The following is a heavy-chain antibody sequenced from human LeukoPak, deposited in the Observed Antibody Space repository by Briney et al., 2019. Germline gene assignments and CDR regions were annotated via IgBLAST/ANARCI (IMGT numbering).Heavy chain of an antibody. J-gene: IGHJ4*02. CDR2: IKEDGSEK. CDR1: GFTFSSYW. CDR3: ARGGGRHVEY. Sequence: GGSLRLSCAASGFTFSSYWMSWVRQAPGKGLEWVANIKEDGSEKNYVDSVKGRLTISRDNAKNSLYLQMNILRAEDTAVYYCARGGGRHVEYWGQGNLVTVSS. D-gene: IGHD3-16*01. V-gene: IGHV3-7*05.